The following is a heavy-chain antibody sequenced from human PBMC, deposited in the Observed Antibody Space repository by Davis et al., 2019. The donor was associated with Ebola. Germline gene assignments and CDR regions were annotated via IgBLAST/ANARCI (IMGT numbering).Heavy chain of an antibody. CDR1: GGSISSYY. CDR3: ARTPMYSSSWYCWLDP. J-gene: IGHJ5*02. D-gene: IGHD6-13*01. Sequence: MPSETLSLTCTVSGGSISSYYWSWIRQPPGKGLEWIGEINHSGSTNYNPSLKSRVTISVDTSKNQFSLKLSSVTAADTAVYYCARTPMYSSSWYCWLDPWGQGTLVTVSS. CDR2: INHSGST. V-gene: IGHV4-34*01.